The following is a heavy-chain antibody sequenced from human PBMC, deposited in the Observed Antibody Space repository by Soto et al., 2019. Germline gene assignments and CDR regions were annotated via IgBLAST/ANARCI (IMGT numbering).Heavy chain of an antibody. V-gene: IGHV1-69*13. CDR3: ARKIIAGSIHYYYGMDV. Sequence: ASVKVSCKASGGTFSSYAISWVRQAPGQGFEWMGGIIPIFGTANYAQKFQGRVTITADESTSTAYMELSSLRSEDTAVYYCARKIIAGSIHYYYGMDVWGQGTTVTVSS. CDR1: GGTFSSYA. D-gene: IGHD6-13*01. CDR2: IIPIFGTA. J-gene: IGHJ6*02.